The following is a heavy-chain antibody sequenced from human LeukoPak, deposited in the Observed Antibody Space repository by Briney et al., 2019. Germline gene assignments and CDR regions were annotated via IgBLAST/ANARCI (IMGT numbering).Heavy chain of an antibody. CDR3: AREYCSGGSCPPIGY. D-gene: IGHD2-15*01. J-gene: IGHJ4*02. Sequence: GGSLRLSCTASGFTFSSYSLNWVRQAPGKGLEWVSSVSTGSNYIYYADSVKGRFTISRDNDKNSLYLQMNSLRAEDTAVYYCAREYCSGGSCPPIGYWGQGTLVTVSS. CDR2: VSTGSNYI. CDR1: GFTFSSYS. V-gene: IGHV3-21*01.